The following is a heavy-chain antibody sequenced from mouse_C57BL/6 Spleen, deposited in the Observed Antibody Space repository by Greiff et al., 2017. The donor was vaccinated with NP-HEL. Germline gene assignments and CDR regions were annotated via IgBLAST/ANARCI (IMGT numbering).Heavy chain of an antibody. CDR2: SRNKANDYTT. Sequence: EVQVVESGGGLVQSGRSLRLSCATSGFTFSDFYMEWVRQAPGKGLEWIAASRNKANDYTTEYSASVKGRFIVTRDTSQSILYLQMNALRAEETAVYYAAKDATYYSNAMDYWGQGTSVTVSS. D-gene: IGHD2-5*01. J-gene: IGHJ4*01. V-gene: IGHV7-1*01. CDR3: AKDATYYSNAMDY. CDR1: GFTFSDFY.